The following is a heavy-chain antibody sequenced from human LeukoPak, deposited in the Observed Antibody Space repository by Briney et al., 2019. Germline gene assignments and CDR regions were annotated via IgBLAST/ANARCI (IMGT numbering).Heavy chain of an antibody. CDR3: AKGGYSGHEFDF. D-gene: IGHD5-12*01. V-gene: IGHV3-23*03. CDR2: IYGGNST. CDR1: GFTFSSYA. J-gene: IGHJ5*01. Sequence: GGSLRLSCAASGFTFSSYAMSWVRQAPGKGLEWLAVIYGGNSTYYAASVKGRFTISRDTSKNTLYLQMNSLTVEDTAVYYCAKGGYSGHEFDFWGQGALVTVSS.